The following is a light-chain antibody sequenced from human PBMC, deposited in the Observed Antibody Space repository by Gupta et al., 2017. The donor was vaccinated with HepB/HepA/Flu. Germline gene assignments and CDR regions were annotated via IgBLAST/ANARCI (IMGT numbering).Light chain of an antibody. V-gene: IGLV1-51*01. CDR3: GAWDGRMSVYV. CDR2: DNN. J-gene: IGLJ1*01. Sequence: HSALTQPPSVSAAPAKQVTITCSGISSNIGNYYVSWYQQLPGTAPKLLITDNNNRPSGIPDRFSGSKSGTSATLDITGRQTGDEADYYCGAWDGRMSVYVFGPGTEVTVL. CDR1: SSNIGNYY.